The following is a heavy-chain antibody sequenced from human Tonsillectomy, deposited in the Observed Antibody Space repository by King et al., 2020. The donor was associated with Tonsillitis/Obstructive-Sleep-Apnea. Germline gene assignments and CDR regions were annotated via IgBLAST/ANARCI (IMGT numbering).Heavy chain of an antibody. Sequence: VQLQESGPGLVKPSETLSLICTVSGDSISSYYWSWIRQPPGKGLEWIGYIYYSGNTNYNPSLKSRVTISVDTSRNQFSLKLSSVTAADTAMYYCARVPRXHLXHDYYHFYYMXVWGKXTTVTV. CDR1: GDSISSYY. V-gene: IGHV4-59*08. CDR3: ARVPRXHLXHDYYHFYYMXV. J-gene: IGHJ6*03. CDR2: IYYSGNT.